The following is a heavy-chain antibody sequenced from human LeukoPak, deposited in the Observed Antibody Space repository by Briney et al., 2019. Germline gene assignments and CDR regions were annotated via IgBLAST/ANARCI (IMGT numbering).Heavy chain of an antibody. V-gene: IGHV3-74*01. Sequence: PGGSLRLSCAASGFTFSDYWIHWVRQAPGKGLVWVSRINTDGSITNYADSVKGRFSISRDNAKNTLYQQMSSLRAEDTAVYYCARDRGPRTGFMVREAYDYWGQGTLVTVSS. D-gene: IGHD3-10*01. CDR1: GFTFSDYW. CDR3: ARDRGPRTGFMVREAYDY. J-gene: IGHJ4*02. CDR2: INTDGSIT.